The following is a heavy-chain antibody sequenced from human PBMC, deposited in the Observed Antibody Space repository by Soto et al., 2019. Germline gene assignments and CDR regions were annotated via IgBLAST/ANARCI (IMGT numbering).Heavy chain of an antibody. D-gene: IGHD2-2*01. CDR1: GASISSRDYY. CDR3: GRVMIGTSRHTDSDY. J-gene: IGHJ4*02. V-gene: IGHV4-39*01. Sequence: SETLSLTCTVSGASISSRDYYWGWIRQTPGKGLEWVGNIDYNGVTYYNPSLKSRVTVSKDTSKNQFSLKVASVTAADTAIYYCGRVMIGTSRHTDSDYWGQGTQVTVSS. CDR2: IDYNGVT.